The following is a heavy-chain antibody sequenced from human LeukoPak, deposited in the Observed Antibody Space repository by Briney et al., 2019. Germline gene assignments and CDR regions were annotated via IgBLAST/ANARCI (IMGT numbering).Heavy chain of an antibody. V-gene: IGHV3-66*04. CDR1: GFTVGSNY. J-gene: IGHJ4*02. D-gene: IGHD3-22*01. CDR2: IYRGGST. CDR3: ARLSANSSAYFFDY. Sequence: PGGSLRLSCAASGFTVGSNYMSWVRQAPGKVLEWVSIIYRGGSTNYADSVKGRFTISRDTSKNTLYLQMNSLRAEDTAVYYCARLSANSSAYFFDYWGQGTLVTVSS.